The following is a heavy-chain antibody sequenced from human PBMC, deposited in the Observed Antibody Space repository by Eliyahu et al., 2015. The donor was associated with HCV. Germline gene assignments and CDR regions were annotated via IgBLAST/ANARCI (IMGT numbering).Heavy chain of an antibody. CDR3: ARALRGYGGQDHNRWGFDY. J-gene: IGHJ4*02. V-gene: IGHV3-21*01. CDR2: ISSGGSYI. Sequence: EVQLVESGGGLVKPGGSLRLSCAASGFTFSSYSMNWVRQAPGKGLEWVASISSGGSYIFHADSVKGRFTISRDNAKNSLFLQMHSLRADDTAVYYCARALRGYGGQDHNRWGFDYWGQGNLVTVSS. D-gene: IGHD5-12*01. CDR1: GFTFSSYS.